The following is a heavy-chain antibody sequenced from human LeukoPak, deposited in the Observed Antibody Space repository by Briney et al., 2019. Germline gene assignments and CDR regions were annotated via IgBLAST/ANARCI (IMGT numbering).Heavy chain of an antibody. CDR3: VGEARAAAYY. CDR2: INSGSGDT. V-gene: IGHV1-2*02. J-gene: IGHJ4*02. D-gene: IGHD2-15*01. CDR1: AYTFTANY. Sequence: ASVNVSCKCSAYTFTANYMHWVRHAPGQGLEREGGINSGSGDTNYAQRFQGRVTVTRNTSISTTYMEVYSLKSDGTAVYYCVGEARAAAYYWGEGTLVTVSS.